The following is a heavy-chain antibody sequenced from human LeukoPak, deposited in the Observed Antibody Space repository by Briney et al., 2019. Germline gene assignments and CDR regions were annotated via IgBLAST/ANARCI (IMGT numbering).Heavy chain of an antibody. V-gene: IGHV3-21*01. CDR1: GFTFSSYE. CDR2: ISGSSTYI. CDR3: ARDLNYDILTGSLRAYFDS. Sequence: PGGSLRLSCAASGFTFSSYEMNWVRQAPGKGLEWVSSISGSSTYIYYADSVKGRFTISRDNANNSLYLQMNSLRADDTAVYYCARDLNYDILTGSLRAYFDSWGQGTRVTVSS. J-gene: IGHJ4*02. D-gene: IGHD3-9*01.